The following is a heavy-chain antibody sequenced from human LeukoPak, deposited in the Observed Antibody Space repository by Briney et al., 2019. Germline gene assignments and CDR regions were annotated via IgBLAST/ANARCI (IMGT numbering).Heavy chain of an antibody. V-gene: IGHV1-18*01. J-gene: IGHJ4*01. CDR3: ARDQGEYYYGSGSYPDFDY. D-gene: IGHD3-10*01. Sequence: ASVTVSCKASGYTFTSYGISWVRQAPGQGLEWMGWISAYNGNTNYAQKLQGRVTMTTDTSTSTAYMELRNLRSDDTAVYYCARDQGEYYYGSGSYPDFDYWGQGTLVTVSS. CDR1: GYTFTSYG. CDR2: ISAYNGNT.